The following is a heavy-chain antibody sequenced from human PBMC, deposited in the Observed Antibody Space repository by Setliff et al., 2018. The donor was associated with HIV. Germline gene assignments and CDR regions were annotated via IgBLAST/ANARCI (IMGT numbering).Heavy chain of an antibody. V-gene: IGHV3-53*04. CDR2: MYSGGTT. J-gene: IGHJ4*02. D-gene: IGHD6-19*01. CDR1: GFTVDSKY. CDR3: ATCSGPLDY. Sequence: GSLRLSCAASGFTVDSKYMSWVRQAPGKGLEWVSVMYSGGTTYYADSVKGRFTISRHNSKNTPYLQMDSLRSEDTAVYYCATCSGPLDYWGQGTLVTVSS.